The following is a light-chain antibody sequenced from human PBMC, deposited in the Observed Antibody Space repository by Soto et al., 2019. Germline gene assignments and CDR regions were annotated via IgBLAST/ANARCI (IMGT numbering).Light chain of an antibody. V-gene: IGKV1-13*02. CDR1: QDIRGA. J-gene: IGKJ5*01. Sequence: AIQVTQSPSSLSASVGDRVAITCRASQDIRGALAWYQQRPGKAPKLLIYDVSTLENEVPSRFSGSGSGTQVTLTISSLQPEDFGTYYCQQFNSYPSTFGHGTRLEI. CDR3: QQFNSYPST. CDR2: DVS.